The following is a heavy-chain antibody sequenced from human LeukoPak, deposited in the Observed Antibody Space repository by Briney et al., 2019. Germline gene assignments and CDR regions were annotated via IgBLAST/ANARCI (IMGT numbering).Heavy chain of an antibody. CDR2: INPNSGDT. CDR1: GYTFSGYY. Sequence: GASVKGSCKASGYTFSGYYVHWVRQAPGQGLQWMGWINPNSGDTNYAQKFQGRVAMTRDTSISTAYMELSRLTSDDTAVYYCAREITGMIGPTDYWGQGTLVTVSS. J-gene: IGHJ4*02. CDR3: AREITGMIGPTDY. V-gene: IGHV1-2*02. D-gene: IGHD1-20*01.